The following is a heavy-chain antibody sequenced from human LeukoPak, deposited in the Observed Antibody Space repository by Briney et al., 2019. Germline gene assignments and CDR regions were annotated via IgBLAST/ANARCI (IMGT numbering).Heavy chain of an antibody. CDR3: ARLRGVAGRQPASRFDP. J-gene: IGHJ5*02. Sequence: AESPKISCKASGYSFISYWIGCGRHMPGKGREWMGVIYTGDCDTRYNPSFQGQVTISADTSISTSSLQWSSLTAADTAVYYCARLRGVAGRQPASRFDPWGQGALVTVSS. D-gene: IGHD6-19*01. V-gene: IGHV5-51*01. CDR1: GYSFISYW. CDR2: IYTGDCDT.